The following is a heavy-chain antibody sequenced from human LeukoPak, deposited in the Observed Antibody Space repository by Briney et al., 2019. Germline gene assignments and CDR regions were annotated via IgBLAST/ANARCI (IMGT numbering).Heavy chain of an antibody. CDR1: GFSFSSYS. V-gene: IGHV3-21*04. CDR2: ISSSSSYI. D-gene: IGHD2-8*01. J-gene: IGHJ4*02. Sequence: GGSLRLSCAASGFSFSSYSMTWVRQAPGKGLEWVSYISSSSSYIYNADSVKVRFTISRDNAKNSLHLQINSQRAEDTASYYCAKGGNGYCSNGICSPRVVAVIDCWGQGTLVTVSS. CDR3: AKGGNGYCSNGICSPRVVAVIDC.